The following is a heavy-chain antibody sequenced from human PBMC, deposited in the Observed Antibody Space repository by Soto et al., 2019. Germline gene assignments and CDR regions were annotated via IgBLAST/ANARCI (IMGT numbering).Heavy chain of an antibody. CDR1: GFTFNNYG. D-gene: IGHD1-26*01. Sequence: QVQLVESGGGVVQPGRSLRLSCAASGFTFNNYGMHWVRQAPGKGLEWVALIWHDGSNKGYADSVKGRFTISRDNSKNTVNLQMNSLRVEDTAVYYCTGAAIKGELLDYWGQGTQVTVSS. J-gene: IGHJ4*02. CDR2: IWHDGSNK. V-gene: IGHV3-33*01. CDR3: TGAAIKGELLDY.